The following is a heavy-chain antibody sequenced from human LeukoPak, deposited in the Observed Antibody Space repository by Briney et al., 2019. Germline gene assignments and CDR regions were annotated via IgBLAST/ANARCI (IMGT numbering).Heavy chain of an antibody. V-gene: IGHV4-39*01. Sequence: SETLSLTCTLSGGSISGSSYYWGWIRQSPGKGLEWIGNIYYSGRTYYNPSLKSRVTISVDTSKNQFSLKLSSVTAADAAVYYCASSIPPFDPWGQGVLVTVSS. CDR2: IYYSGRT. J-gene: IGHJ5*02. CDR3: ASSIPPFDP. CDR1: GGSISGSSYY.